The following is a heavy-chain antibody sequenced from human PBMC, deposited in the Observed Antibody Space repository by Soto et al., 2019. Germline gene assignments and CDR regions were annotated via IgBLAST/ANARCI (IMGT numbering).Heavy chain of an antibody. Sequence: PSETLSLTCTVSGGSISSSSYYWGWIRQPPGKGLEWIGYIYYSGSTYYNPSLKSRVTISVDTSKNQFSLKLSSVTAADTAVYYCARIEGGGGYNWFDPWGQGTLVTVSS. J-gene: IGHJ5*02. V-gene: IGHV4-31*03. D-gene: IGHD3-16*01. CDR2: IYYSGST. CDR1: GGSISSSSYY. CDR3: ARIEGGGGYNWFDP.